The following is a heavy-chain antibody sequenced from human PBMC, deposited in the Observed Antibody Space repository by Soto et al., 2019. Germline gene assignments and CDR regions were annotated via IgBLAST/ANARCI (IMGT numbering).Heavy chain of an antibody. CDR1: GGSISSYY. D-gene: IGHD6-19*01. J-gene: IGHJ4*02. Sequence: PSETLSLTCTVSGGSISSYYWSWNRQPPGKGLEWIGYIYYSGSTNYNPSLKSRVTISVDTSKNQFSLKLSSVTAADTAVYYCARRIAVAGYYFDYWGQGTLVTV. V-gene: IGHV4-59*08. CDR3: ARRIAVAGYYFDY. CDR2: IYYSGST.